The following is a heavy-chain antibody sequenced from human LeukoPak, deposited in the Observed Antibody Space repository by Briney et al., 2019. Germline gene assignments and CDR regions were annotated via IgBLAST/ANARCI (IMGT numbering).Heavy chain of an antibody. CDR1: GFTFSGYG. Sequence: GGSLRLSCAASGFTFSGYGMHWVRQAPGKGLEWVAVIWYDGSNKYYADSVKGRFTISRDNSKNTLYLQMNSLRADDTAVYYCATENSGSDYGYFDSWGQGTLVTVSS. CDR2: IWYDGSNK. CDR3: ATENSGSDYGYFDS. D-gene: IGHD1-26*01. V-gene: IGHV3-33*01. J-gene: IGHJ4*03.